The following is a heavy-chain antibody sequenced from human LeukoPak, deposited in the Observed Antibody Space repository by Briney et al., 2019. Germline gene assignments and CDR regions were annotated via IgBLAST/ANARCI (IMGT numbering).Heavy chain of an antibody. J-gene: IGHJ3*02. CDR3: AKSYYYGSGGYSLTAFDI. CDR2: ISDSAGTT. CDR1: GFIVSSNY. Sequence: PGGSLRLSCAASGFIVSSNYMSWVRQAPGKGLEWVSGISDSAGTTYYADSVKGRFSISRDNSKNTLNLQMNSLRAEDTAVYYCAKSYYYGSGGYSLTAFDIWGQGTMVTVSS. V-gene: IGHV3-23*01. D-gene: IGHD3-10*01.